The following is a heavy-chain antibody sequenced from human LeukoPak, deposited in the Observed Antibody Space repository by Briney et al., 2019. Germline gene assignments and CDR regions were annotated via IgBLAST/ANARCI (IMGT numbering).Heavy chain of an antibody. CDR2: TYYRSKWRN. CDR3: VGEGGMAEAAFDS. CDR1: GDSVSSNSAA. Sequence: SQTLSLTCAISGDSVSSNSAAWNWIRQSPSRGLEWLGRTYYRSKWRNDYAVSVKSRITINPDTSKNQFSLQLKSVTPEDTAVYYGVGEGGMAEAAFDSWAREPWSPSPQ. V-gene: IGHV6-1*01. J-gene: IGHJ4*02. D-gene: IGHD6-19*01.